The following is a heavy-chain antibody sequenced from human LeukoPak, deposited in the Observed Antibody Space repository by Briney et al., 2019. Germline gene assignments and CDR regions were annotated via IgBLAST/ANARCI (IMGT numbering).Heavy chain of an antibody. D-gene: IGHD3-16*02. CDR1: GYTFTSYG. CDR3: ARDFLRLGELSQPDY. J-gene: IGHJ4*02. CDR2: INPNSGGT. Sequence: ASVKVSCKASGYTFTSYGISWVRQAPGQGLEWMGWINPNSGGTNYAQKFQGRVTMTRDTSISTAYMELSRLRSDDTAVYYCARDFLRLGELSQPDYWGQGTLVTVSS. V-gene: IGHV1-2*02.